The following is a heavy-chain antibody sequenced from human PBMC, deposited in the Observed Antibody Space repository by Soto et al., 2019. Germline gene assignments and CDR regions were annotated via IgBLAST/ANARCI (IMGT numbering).Heavy chain of an antibody. CDR1: GFSFDSYS. J-gene: IGHJ6*01. CDR2: VSFDSKNK. V-gene: IGHV3-30*18. Sequence: LVKSGGGVVQPGRSLTLSCAGSGFSFDSYSMHWVRQAPGKGLECVATVSFDSKNKYYIDSVEGRFTISRDNSKHMRSLQMNSLRHEDTAVYYCAKESVESTYSYYGMDVWGPGTTVTVSS. D-gene: IGHD4-4*01. CDR3: AKESVESTYSYYGMDV.